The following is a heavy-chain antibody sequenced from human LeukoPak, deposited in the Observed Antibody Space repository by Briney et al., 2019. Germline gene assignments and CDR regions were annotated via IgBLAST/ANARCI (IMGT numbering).Heavy chain of an antibody. Sequence: PGGSLRLSCAASGFTFSDYYMSWIRQAPGRGLEWISYISSSGTTIYYADSVKGRFTISRDKAWNSLFLQMNSLRAEDTAVYYCARGRYSGYDYSRDSDYWGQGTLVTVSS. V-gene: IGHV3-11*01. CDR2: ISSSGTTI. CDR3: ARGRYSGYDYSRDSDY. CDR1: GFTFSDYY. D-gene: IGHD5-12*01. J-gene: IGHJ4*02.